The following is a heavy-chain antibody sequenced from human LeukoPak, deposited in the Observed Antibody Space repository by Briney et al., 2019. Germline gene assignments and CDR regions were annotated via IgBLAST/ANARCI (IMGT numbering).Heavy chain of an antibody. CDR3: AGPAAPTYYYYYYMDV. Sequence: GGSLRLSCAASGFTFSSYAMHWVRQAPGKGLEWVAVISYDGSNKYYADSVKDRFTISRDNSKNTLYLQMNSLRAEDTAVYCCAGPAAPTYYYYYYMDVWGKGTTVTVSS. D-gene: IGHD2-2*01. J-gene: IGHJ6*03. CDR2: ISYDGSNK. V-gene: IGHV3-30*04. CDR1: GFTFSSYA.